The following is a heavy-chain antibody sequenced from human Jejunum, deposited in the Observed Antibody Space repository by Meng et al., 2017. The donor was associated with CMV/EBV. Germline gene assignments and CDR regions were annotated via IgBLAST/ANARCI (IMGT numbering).Heavy chain of an antibody. V-gene: IGHV3-30*04. CDR1: GFIFHRYA. CDR3: TSDYGVFDP. CDR2: ISYDGTNK. Sequence: QGRLVGSVGGVLQQGGCLTLSCAASGFIFHRYAMHWVRQAPGKGLEWLAIISYDGTNKSYADSLKGRFTISRYNSKNTAFLQMNSLRPDDTGVYYCTSDYGVFDPWGQGTLVTVSS. D-gene: IGHD4/OR15-4a*01. J-gene: IGHJ5*02.